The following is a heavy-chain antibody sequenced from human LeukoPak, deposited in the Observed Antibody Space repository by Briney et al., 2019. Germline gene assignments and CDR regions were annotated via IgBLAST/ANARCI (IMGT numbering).Heavy chain of an antibody. J-gene: IGHJ4*02. CDR1: GFTFSSYA. CDR3: AKMQGYFDY. V-gene: IGHV3-23*01. Sequence: PGGSLRLSCAASGFTFSSYAMSWVRQAPGKGLEWVSAISGGGTNTYYTDSVKGRFTISRDNSKNTLYLQMNSLRADDTAVYYCAKMQGYFDYWGQGTLVTVSS. CDR2: ISGGGTNT.